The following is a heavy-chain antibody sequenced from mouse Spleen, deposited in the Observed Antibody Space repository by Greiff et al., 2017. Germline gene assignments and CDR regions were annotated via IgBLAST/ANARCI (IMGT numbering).Heavy chain of an antibody. J-gene: IGHJ4*01. V-gene: IGHV5-6-2*01. D-gene: IGHD2-3*01. CDR3: ARHKRWLEAMDY. Sequence: EVKLMESGGGLVKPGGSLKLSCAASGFTFSSYAMSWVRQTPEKRLEWVAAINSNGGSTYYPDTVKDRFTISRDNAKNTLYLQMSSLRSEDTALYYCARHKRWLEAMDYWGQGTSVTVSS. CDR1: GFTFSSYA. CDR2: INSNGGST.